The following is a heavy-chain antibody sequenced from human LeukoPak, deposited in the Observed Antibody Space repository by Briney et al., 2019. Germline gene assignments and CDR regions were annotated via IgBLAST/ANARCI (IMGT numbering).Heavy chain of an antibody. CDR2: INSDGSGT. V-gene: IGHV3-74*03. D-gene: IGHD6-13*01. J-gene: IGHJ4*02. CDR1: GFTFSTYW. Sequence: GGSLRLSCAASGFTFSTYWMHWVRQAPGKGLVWVSSINSDGSGTTYADSVKGRFTISRDNPKNTLYLQMNSLRAEDTAVYYCARALRPSIAAAGDYWGQGTLVTVSS. CDR3: ARALRPSIAAAGDY.